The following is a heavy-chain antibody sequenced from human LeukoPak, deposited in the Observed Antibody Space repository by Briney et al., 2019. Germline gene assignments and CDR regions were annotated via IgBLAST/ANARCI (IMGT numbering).Heavy chain of an antibody. CDR1: GYTFTSYG. J-gene: IGHJ2*01. D-gene: IGHD3-16*01. V-gene: IGHV1-69*04. CDR2: IIPILGIA. Sequence: GASVKVSCKASGYTFTSYGISWVRQAPGQGLEWMGRIIPILGIANYAQKFQGRVTITADKSTSTAYMELSSLRSEDTAVYYCVLWGGVWYFDLWGRGTLVTVSS. CDR3: VLWGGVWYFDL.